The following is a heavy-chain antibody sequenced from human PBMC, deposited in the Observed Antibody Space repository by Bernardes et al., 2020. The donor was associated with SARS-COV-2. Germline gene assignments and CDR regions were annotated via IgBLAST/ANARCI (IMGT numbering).Heavy chain of an antibody. D-gene: IGHD3-22*01. CDR2: IWYDGNRK. CDR3: ARDSDSSSHYSNFDY. J-gene: IGHJ4*02. V-gene: IGHV3-33*01. CDR1: GFTFKSYG. Sequence: GGSLRLSCAASGFTFKSYGIHCVRQAPGKGLEWVAVIWYDGNRKYYTDSVKGRFTVSRDNPRNTVYLQMISLRAEDTAVYYCARDSDSSSHYSNFDYWGQGTLVTVSS.